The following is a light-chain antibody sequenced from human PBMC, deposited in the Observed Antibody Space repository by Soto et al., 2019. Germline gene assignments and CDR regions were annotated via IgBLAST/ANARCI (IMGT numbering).Light chain of an antibody. CDR3: SPYTNTSNLM. CDR2: DVS. CDR1: SSDVGAYNL. Sequence: QSALTQPASVSGSPGQSITISCTGTSSDVGAYNLVSWYQQHPGRAPKLFIFDVSDRTSGVSTRFSGSKSGNTASLTISGLQAEDEAFYYCSPYTNTSNLMFGGGTKLTVL. J-gene: IGLJ3*02. V-gene: IGLV2-14*02.